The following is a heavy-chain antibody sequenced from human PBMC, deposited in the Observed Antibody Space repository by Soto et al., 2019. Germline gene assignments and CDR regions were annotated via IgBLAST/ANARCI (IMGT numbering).Heavy chain of an antibody. CDR2: IYYSGST. CDR3: ARDNRDYGDPTGYYYGMDV. V-gene: IGHV4-31*03. J-gene: IGHJ6*02. D-gene: IGHD4-17*01. CDR1: GPSTSSGGYY. Sequence: SETLSLTCSVSGPSTSSGGYYWTWIRQHPGKVLEWIGYIYYSGSTYYNPSLKSRVTISVDTSKNQFSLKLSSVTAADTAVYYCARDNRDYGDPTGYYYGMDVCGQGTTVTVSS.